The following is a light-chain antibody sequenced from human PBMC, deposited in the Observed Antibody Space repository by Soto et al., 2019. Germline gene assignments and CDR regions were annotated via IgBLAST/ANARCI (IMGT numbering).Light chain of an antibody. Sequence: EIVLTQSPGTLSSSPGGRATLSWRASQSVTNNYLAWYQQKRGQAPRLLIWGASIRAADLPDRFSGGGSGTDFTLTISRLEAEDFAIYYCHQYGSSPGSFGQGTKVEIK. CDR1: QSVTNNY. CDR2: GAS. CDR3: HQYGSSPGS. J-gene: IGKJ1*01. V-gene: IGKV3-20*01.